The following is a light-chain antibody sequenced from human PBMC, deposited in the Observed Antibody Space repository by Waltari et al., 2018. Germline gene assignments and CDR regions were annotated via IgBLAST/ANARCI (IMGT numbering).Light chain of an antibody. CDR3: QQYNSYPYT. J-gene: IGKJ2*01. Sequence: DIQMTQSPSTLSASVGDRVPITCRARQSISNWLAWYQQKPGKAPKLLIYKASILESGVPSRFSGSGSGTEFTFTISGLQPDDFATYYCQQYNSYPYTFGQGTKLEIK. CDR1: QSISNW. CDR2: KAS. V-gene: IGKV1-5*03.